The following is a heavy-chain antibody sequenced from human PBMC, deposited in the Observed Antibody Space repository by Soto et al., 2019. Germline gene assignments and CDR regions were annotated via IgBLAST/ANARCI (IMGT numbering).Heavy chain of an antibody. Sequence: SQTLSLTCAISGDSVSSNSAAWNWIRQSPSRGLEWLGRTYYRSKWNNDYAVSVKSRITINPDTSKNQFSLQMKSVTPEDTAVYSCAREAYSSGWYNGMDVWGRGTTGTVSS. V-gene: IGHV6-1*01. CDR3: AREAYSSGWYNGMDV. CDR2: TYYRSKWNN. D-gene: IGHD6-19*01. J-gene: IGHJ6*02. CDR1: GDSVSSNSAA.